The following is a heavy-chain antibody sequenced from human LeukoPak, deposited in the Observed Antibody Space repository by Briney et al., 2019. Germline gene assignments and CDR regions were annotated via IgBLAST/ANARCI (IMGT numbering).Heavy chain of an antibody. Sequence: ASVKVSCKASGYTFTSYGISWVRQAPGQGLEWMGWISAYNGNTNYAQKLQGRVTMTTDTSTSTAYMELRSLRSDDTAVYYCARDPYYYGSGSYSWFDPWGQGTLVTVSS. CDR2: ISAYNGNT. V-gene: IGHV1-18*01. CDR1: GYTFTSYG. D-gene: IGHD3-10*01. CDR3: ARDPYYYGSGSYSWFDP. J-gene: IGHJ5*02.